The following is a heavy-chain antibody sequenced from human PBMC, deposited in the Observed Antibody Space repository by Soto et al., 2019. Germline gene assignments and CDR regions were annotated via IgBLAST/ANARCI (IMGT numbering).Heavy chain of an antibody. Sequence: GRSLRLSCAASGFTFSSYAMSRVRQAPGKGLEWISAISGSGGSTYYADSVKGRFTISRDNSKNTLYLQMSSLRGEDTAVYYCAKDGGRGYDAFDIWGQGTMVTVSS. D-gene: IGHD3-16*01. J-gene: IGHJ3*02. CDR3: AKDGGRGYDAFDI. CDR2: ISGSGGST. CDR1: GFTFSSYA. V-gene: IGHV3-23*01.